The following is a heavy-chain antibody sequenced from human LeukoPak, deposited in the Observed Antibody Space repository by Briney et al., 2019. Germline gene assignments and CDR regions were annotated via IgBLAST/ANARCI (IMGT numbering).Heavy chain of an antibody. CDR3: ATHCSSTSCYVQGSDAFDI. CDR1: GYSFTSYW. D-gene: IGHD2-2*01. V-gene: IGHV5-10-1*01. Sequence: GESLRISCKGSGYSFTSYWISLVRQMPGKGLEWMGRIDPSDSYTNYSPSFQGHVTISADKSISTAYLQWSSLKASDTAMYYCATHCSSTSCYVQGSDAFDIWGQGTMVTVSS. J-gene: IGHJ3*02. CDR2: IDPSDSYT.